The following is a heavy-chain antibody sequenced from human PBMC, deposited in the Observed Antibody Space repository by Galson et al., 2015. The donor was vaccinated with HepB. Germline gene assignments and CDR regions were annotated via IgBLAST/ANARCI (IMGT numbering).Heavy chain of an antibody. J-gene: IGHJ4*02. CDR2: IYWDDDK. Sequence: PALVKPTQTLTLTCTFSGFSLSTSGVGVGWIRQPPGKALEWLALIYWDDDKRYSPSLKSRLTITKDTSKNQVVLTMTNMDPVDTATYYCAHWYYYDIAPWPKSFDYWGQGTLVTVSS. D-gene: IGHD3-22*01. CDR1: GFSLSTSGVG. CDR3: AHWYYYDIAPWPKSFDY. V-gene: IGHV2-5*02.